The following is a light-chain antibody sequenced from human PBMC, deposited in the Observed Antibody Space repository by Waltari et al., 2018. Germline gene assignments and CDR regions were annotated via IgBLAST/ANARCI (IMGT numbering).Light chain of an antibody. V-gene: IGLV7-46*01. CDR3: LLSYSGARAGV. CDR2: GTD. Sequence: QAVVTQEPSLTVSPGGTVTLTCGSSTGAVTSGHYPYWFQQKPGQAPRTLIYGTDNKPSGTPARFSGSRLGGKAALTLSGALPEDEAEYYCLLSYSGARAGVFGGGTKLTVL. CDR1: TGAVTSGHY. J-gene: IGLJ3*02.